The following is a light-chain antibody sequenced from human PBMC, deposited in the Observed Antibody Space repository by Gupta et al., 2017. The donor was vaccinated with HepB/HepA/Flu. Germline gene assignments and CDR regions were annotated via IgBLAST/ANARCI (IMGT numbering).Light chain of an antibody. CDR1: QSVSSSY. CDR2: GAS. V-gene: IGKV3-20*01. CDR3: QQYGSSPLT. J-gene: IGKJ4*01. Sequence: EIVLTQSPGTLSLSPGERDTLSCRASQSVSSSYLAWYQQKPGQAPRLLIYGASSRATGIPDRFSGSESGTDFTLTISRLEPEDFAVYYCQQYGSSPLTFGGGTKVEIK.